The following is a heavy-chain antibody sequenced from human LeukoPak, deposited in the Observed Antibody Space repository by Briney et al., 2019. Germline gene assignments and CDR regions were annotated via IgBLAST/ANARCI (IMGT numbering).Heavy chain of an antibody. Sequence: PSETLSLTCTVSGGSISSYYWSWIRQPPGKGLEWIGYIYYSGSINYNPSLKSRVTISVDTSKNQFSLKLSSVTAADTAVYYCARDAGSSGYYPFDYWGQGTLVTVSS. D-gene: IGHD3-22*01. CDR2: IYYSGSI. V-gene: IGHV4-59*01. J-gene: IGHJ4*02. CDR1: GGSISSYY. CDR3: ARDAGSSGYYPFDY.